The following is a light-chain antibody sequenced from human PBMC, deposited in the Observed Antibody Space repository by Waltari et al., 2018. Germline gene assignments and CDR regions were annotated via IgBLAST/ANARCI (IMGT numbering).Light chain of an antibody. Sequence: QSALTQPASVSGSPGPSITISCTGTSSDVGGYNYVSWYQQHPGKAPKLMIYDVSKRPSGVSNRFSGSKSGNTASLTISGLQAEDEADYYCCSYAGTSFGGGTKLTVL. V-gene: IGLV2-23*02. CDR1: SSDVGGYNY. CDR2: DVS. J-gene: IGLJ3*02. CDR3: CSYAGTS.